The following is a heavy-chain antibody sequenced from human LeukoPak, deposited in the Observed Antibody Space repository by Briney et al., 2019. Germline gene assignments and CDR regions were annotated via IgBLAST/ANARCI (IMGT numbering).Heavy chain of an antibody. J-gene: IGHJ4*02. CDR2: INHSGST. CDR3: ARGGGVAGTPYNPYDY. V-gene: IGHV4-34*01. CDR1: GGSFSGYY. D-gene: IGHD6-19*01. Sequence: SETLSLTCAVYGGSFSGYYWSWIRQPPGKGLEWIGEINHSGSTNYNPSLKSRVTISVDTSKNQFSLKLSSVTAADTAVYYCARGGGVAGTPYNPYDYWGQGTLATVSS.